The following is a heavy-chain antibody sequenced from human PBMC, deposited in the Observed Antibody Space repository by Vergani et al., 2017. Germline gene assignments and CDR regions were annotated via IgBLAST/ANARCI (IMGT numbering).Heavy chain of an antibody. V-gene: IGHV3-30*02. CDR2: IRYDGSNK. J-gene: IGHJ4*02. CDR1: GFTFSSYG. D-gene: IGHD3-22*01. CDR3: AKDDLTYYYDSSGNDY. Sequence: VQLVESGGGVVQPGGSLRLSCAASGFTFSSYGMHWVRQAPGKGLEWVAFIRYDGSNKYYADSVKGRFTISRDNSKNTLYLQMNSLRAEDTAVYYCAKDDLTYYYDSSGNDYWGQGTLVTVSS.